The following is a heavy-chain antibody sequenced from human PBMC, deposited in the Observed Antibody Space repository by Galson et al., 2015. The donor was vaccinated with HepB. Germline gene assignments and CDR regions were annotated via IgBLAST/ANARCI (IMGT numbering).Heavy chain of an antibody. CDR3: ARVGGYCSSTSCPEELRYYYYMDV. V-gene: IGHV1-2*02. D-gene: IGHD2-2*03. CDR2: INPNSGGT. J-gene: IGHJ6*03. CDR1: GYTFTGYY. Sequence: SVKVSCKASGYTFTGYYMHWVRQAPGQGLEWMGWINPNSGGTNYAQKFQGRVTMTRDTSISTAYMELSRLRSDDTAVYYCARVGGYCSSTSCPEELRYYYYMDVWGKGTTVTVSS.